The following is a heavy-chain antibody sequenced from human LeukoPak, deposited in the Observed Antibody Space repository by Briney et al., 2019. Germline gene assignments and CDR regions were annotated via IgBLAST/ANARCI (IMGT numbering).Heavy chain of an antibody. CDR1: GFTFNSAW. CDR3: ATQGYCSGNTCEAFDY. J-gene: IGHJ4*02. V-gene: IGHV3-15*01. Sequence: GGSLRLSCAASGFTFNSAWMNWVRHAPGKGLEWVGRIKSKIDGGTIDYTAPVKGRFTISRDDSKNTVYLQMNGLKTEDTAVYYCATQGYCSGNTCEAFDYWGQGTLVTVSS. CDR2: IKSKIDGGTI. D-gene: IGHD2-15*01.